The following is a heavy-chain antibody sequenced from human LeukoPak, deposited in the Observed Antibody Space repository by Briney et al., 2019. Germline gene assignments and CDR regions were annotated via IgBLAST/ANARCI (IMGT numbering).Heavy chain of an antibody. CDR2: ISERGGST. Sequence: GGSLRLSCVVSGISLSNYGMTWVRQAPGKGLEWVSYISERGGSTTYADSVKGRFTISRDTSLNTLYLQMNSLKAEDTAVYFCGKRGVVIRGILVIGYHQEAYHYDFWGQGVLVTVSS. CDR1: GISLSNYG. D-gene: IGHD3-10*01. CDR3: GKRGVVIRGILVIGYHQEAYHYDF. V-gene: IGHV3-23*01. J-gene: IGHJ4*02.